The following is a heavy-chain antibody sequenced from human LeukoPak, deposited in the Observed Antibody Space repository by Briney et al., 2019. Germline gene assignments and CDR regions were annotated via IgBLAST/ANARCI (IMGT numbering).Heavy chain of an antibody. CDR1: GFTFSSYA. D-gene: IGHD3-9*01. CDR2: ISGSGGST. V-gene: IGHV3-23*01. J-gene: IGHJ4*02. Sequence: GSLSLSCAASGFTFSSYAMSWVRQAPGKGLEWVSAISGSGGSTYYADSVKGRFTISRDNSKNTLYLQMNSLRAEDTAVYYCAKDPDYDILTGPFDYWGQGTLVTVSS. CDR3: AKDPDYDILTGPFDY.